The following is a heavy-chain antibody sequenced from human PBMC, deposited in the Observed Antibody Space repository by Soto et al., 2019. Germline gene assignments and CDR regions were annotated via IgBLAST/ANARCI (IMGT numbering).Heavy chain of an antibody. V-gene: IGHV3-23*01. CDR3: AKDTFVGQTSYGVEV. Sequence: EVQLLESGGGATQPGGSLRLSCAASGFPFSSYDMSWVRQAPGKGLEWVAGISDSGTRTYYADSVEGRFTISRDDSRNTVFLQMNGLVPEDTAVYYCAKDTFVGQTSYGVEVWGQGTTVTVSS. CDR2: ISDSGTRT. J-gene: IGHJ6*02. CDR1: GFPFSSYD. D-gene: IGHD2-21*01.